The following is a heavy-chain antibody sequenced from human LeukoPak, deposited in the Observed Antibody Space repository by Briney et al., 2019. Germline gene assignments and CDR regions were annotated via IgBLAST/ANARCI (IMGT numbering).Heavy chain of an antibody. D-gene: IGHD6-13*01. V-gene: IGHV3-30*18. CDR3: AKDPRYSSSWCDY. CDR1: GFTFSSYG. J-gene: IGHJ4*02. Sequence: GGSLRLSCAASGFTFSSYGMHWVRQAPGKGLEWVAVISYDGSNKYYADSVKGRFTISRDNSKNTLYLQMNSLRAEDTAVYYCAKDPRYSSSWCDYWGQGTLVTVSS. CDR2: ISYDGSNK.